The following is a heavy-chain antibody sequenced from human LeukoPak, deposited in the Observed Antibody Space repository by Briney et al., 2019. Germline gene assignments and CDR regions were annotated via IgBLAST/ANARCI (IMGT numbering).Heavy chain of an antibody. J-gene: IGHJ4*02. CDR3: AKQAWSGYYCLDY. Sequence: SVKVSCKASGGTFISYAISWVRHAPGQGLEWMGGIIPIFGTANYAQKFQGRVTITADESTSTAYMELSSLRSEDTAVYYCAKQAWSGYYCLDYWGEGTLVTVSS. CDR2: IIPIFGTA. V-gene: IGHV1-69*13. CDR1: GGTFISYA. D-gene: IGHD3-3*01.